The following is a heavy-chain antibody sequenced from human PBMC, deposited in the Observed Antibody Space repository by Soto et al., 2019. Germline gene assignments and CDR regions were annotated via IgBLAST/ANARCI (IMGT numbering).Heavy chain of an antibody. J-gene: IGHJ5*02. Sequence: GGSLRLSCAASGFTFSSYSMNWVRQAPGKGLEWVSSISSSSSYIYYADSVKGRFTISRDNAKNSLYLQMNSLRAEDTAVYYCARVTEWIAAAGHLNWFDPWGQGTLVTVSS. CDR1: GFTFSSYS. D-gene: IGHD6-13*01. V-gene: IGHV3-21*01. CDR2: ISSSSSYI. CDR3: ARVTEWIAAAGHLNWFDP.